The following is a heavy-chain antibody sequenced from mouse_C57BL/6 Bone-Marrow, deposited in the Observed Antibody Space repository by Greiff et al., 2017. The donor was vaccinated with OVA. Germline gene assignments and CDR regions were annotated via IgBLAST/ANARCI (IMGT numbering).Heavy chain of an antibody. D-gene: IGHD2-5*01. V-gene: IGHV1-80*01. Sequence: VQLQQSGAELVKPGASVKISCKASGYAFSSYWMNWVKQRPGKGLEWIGQIYPGDGDTNYNGKFKGKATLTADKSSSTAFMQLSSLTSEDSAVYFGARGPAYYSNYDLFAYWGRGTLVTVSA. J-gene: IGHJ3*01. CDR3: ARGPAYYSNYDLFAY. CDR2: IYPGDGDT. CDR1: GYAFSSYW.